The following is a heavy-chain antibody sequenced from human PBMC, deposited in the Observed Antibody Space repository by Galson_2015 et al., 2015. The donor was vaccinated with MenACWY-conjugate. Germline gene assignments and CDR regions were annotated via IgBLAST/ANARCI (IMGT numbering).Heavy chain of an antibody. CDR1: AFTFSNAY. J-gene: IGHJ6*03. V-gene: IGHV3-15*01. CDR2: IKSHTDGGKI. CDR3: RTHNPDSWCGHLFHFYMDV. D-gene: IGHD3-3*01. Sequence: SLRLSCEGSAFTFSNAYMSWVRQAPGKGLEWVGRIKSHTDGGKIAYDAPVRGSFTISRDDSKTTLYLRMIRLKIEDTAVYSCRTHNPDSWCGHLFHFYMDVWGKGTTVTVSS.